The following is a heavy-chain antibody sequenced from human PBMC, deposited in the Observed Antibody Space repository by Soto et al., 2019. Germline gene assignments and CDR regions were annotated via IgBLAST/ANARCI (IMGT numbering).Heavy chain of an antibody. D-gene: IGHD6-13*01. J-gene: IGHJ5*02. V-gene: IGHV3-7*01. CDR3: ARDRRRAAGTLWFDP. CDR2: IKQDGSEK. Sequence: GGSLRLSCAASGFTFSSYWMSWVRQAPGKGLEWVANIKQDGSEKYYVDSVKGRFTISRDNAKNSLYLQMNGLRAEETAVYYCARDRRRAAGTLWFDPWGQGTLVTVSS. CDR1: GFTFSSYW.